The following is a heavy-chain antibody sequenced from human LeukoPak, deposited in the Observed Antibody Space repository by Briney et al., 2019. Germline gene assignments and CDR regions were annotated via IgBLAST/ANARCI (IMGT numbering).Heavy chain of an antibody. CDR2: IYYRGNT. D-gene: IGHD3-16*01. J-gene: IGHJ3*02. Sequence: SETLSLTCSVSRASFNGSDYCWGWVRQPPGKGLEWIGTIYYRGNTYYNPSLTSRVTISSDTSKMQFSLKLTSATAADTAVYYCADRRVYLGDDVFDSWGRGTLVTVSS. CDR3: ADRRVYLGDDVFDS. V-gene: IGHV4-39*01. CDR1: RASFNGSDYC.